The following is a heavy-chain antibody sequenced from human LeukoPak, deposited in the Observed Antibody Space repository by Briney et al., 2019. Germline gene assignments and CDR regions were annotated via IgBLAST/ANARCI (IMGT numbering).Heavy chain of an antibody. CDR2: ITASGGST. CDR3: ARDRFSGFDV. J-gene: IGHJ3*01. V-gene: IGHV3-23*01. Sequence: GGSLRLSCAASGFTFSSYAMSWVRQAPGKGLEWVSVITASGGSTNYADSVRGRFIISRDNGKNSVFLQMNSLRAEDTAVYYCARDRFSGFDVWGQGTMVTVSS. CDR1: GFTFSSYA. D-gene: IGHD6-19*01.